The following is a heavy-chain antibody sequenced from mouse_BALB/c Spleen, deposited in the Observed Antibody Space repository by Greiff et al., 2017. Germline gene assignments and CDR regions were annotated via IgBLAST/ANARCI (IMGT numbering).Heavy chain of an antibody. CDR1: GYSITSGYY. Sequence: EVKLQESGPGLVKPSQSLSLTCSVTGYSITSGYYWNWIRQFPGNKLEWMGYISYDGSNNYNPSLKNRISITRDTSKNQFFLKLNSVTTEDTATYYCARDRGYYGSSPCFDYWGQGTTLTVSS. CDR3: ARDRGYYGSSPCFDY. J-gene: IGHJ2*01. CDR2: ISYDGSN. D-gene: IGHD1-1*01. V-gene: IGHV3-6*02.